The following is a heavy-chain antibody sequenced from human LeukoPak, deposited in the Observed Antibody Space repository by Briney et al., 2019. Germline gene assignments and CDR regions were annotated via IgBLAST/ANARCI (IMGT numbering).Heavy chain of an antibody. CDR1: GYTLTESS. CDR2: FDPEDGET. Sequence: ASVKVSCKVSGYTLTESSMHWVRQAPGKGLEWMGGFDPEDGETIYAQKFQGRVTMTEDTSTDTAYMELSSLRSEDTAVYYCARGDIVVVPAQFHYYYYMDVWGKGTTVTVSS. V-gene: IGHV1-24*01. CDR3: ARGDIVVVPAQFHYYYYMDV. D-gene: IGHD2-2*01. J-gene: IGHJ6*03.